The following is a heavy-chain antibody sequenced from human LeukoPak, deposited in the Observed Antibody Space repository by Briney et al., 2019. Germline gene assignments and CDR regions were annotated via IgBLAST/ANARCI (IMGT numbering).Heavy chain of an antibody. CDR2: IYYSGST. CDR1: GGSISSSSYY. J-gene: IGHJ3*02. V-gene: IGHV4-39*01. D-gene: IGHD6-19*01. Sequence: SEPLSLTCTVSGGSISSSSYYWGWIRQPPGKVLEWIGSIYYSGSTYYNPSLKSRVTISVDTSKNQFSLKLSSVTAADTAVYCCARLDNNAWYYAFDIWSQGTMVTVSS. CDR3: ARLDNNAWYYAFDI.